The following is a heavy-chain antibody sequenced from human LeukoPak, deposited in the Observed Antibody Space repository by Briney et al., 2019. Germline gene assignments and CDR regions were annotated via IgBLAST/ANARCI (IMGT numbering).Heavy chain of an antibody. J-gene: IGHJ4*02. CDR1: GFTVSSNY. CDR2: ISYDGSNK. V-gene: IGHV3-30*18. Sequence: GGSLRLSCAASGFTVSSNYMSWVRQAPGKGLEWVAVISYDGSNKYYAGSVKGRFTISRDNSKNTLYLQMSSLRAEDTAVYYCAKDPGIPYYFDYWGQGTLVTVSS. CDR3: AKDPGIPYYFDY.